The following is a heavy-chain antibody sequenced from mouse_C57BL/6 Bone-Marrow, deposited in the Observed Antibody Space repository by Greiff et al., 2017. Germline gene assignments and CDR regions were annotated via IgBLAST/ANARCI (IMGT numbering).Heavy chain of an antibody. J-gene: IGHJ1*03. CDR2: INPNNGGT. CDR1: GYTFTDYN. CDR3: ARSGDLLPWGVDV. V-gene: IGHV1-18*01. Sequence: EVQLQQSGPELVKPGASVKIPCKASGYTFTDYNMDWVKQSHGKSLEWIGDINPNNGGTIYNQKFKGKATLTVDKSSSTAYVELRGLTSEDTAVYYCARSGDLLPWGVDVWGTGTTVTVSS. D-gene: IGHD1-1*01.